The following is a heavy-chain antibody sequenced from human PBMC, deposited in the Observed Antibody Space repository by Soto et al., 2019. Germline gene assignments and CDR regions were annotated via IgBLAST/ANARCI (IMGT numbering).Heavy chain of an antibody. D-gene: IGHD1-26*01. CDR1: GYSISSGYY. Sequence: SETLSLTCAVSGYSISSGYYWGLRRPPGGKGLEWVGSFYHSGSTYYNPPHNSRVTISVDTSKNQSSLKLSSVTAADTAVYYCARVPWELPCPLYYFDYWGQGTLVTVSS. V-gene: IGHV4-38-2*01. CDR2: FYHSGST. CDR3: ARVPWELPCPLYYFDY. J-gene: IGHJ4*02.